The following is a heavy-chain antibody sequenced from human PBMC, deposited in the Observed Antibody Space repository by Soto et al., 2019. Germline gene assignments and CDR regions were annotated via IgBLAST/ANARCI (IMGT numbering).Heavy chain of an antibody. CDR2: IWYDGSNE. J-gene: IGHJ4*02. D-gene: IGHD6-6*01. Sequence: GGSLRLSCAASGFIFSDFAMHWVRQAPGKGLEWVAEIWYDGSNEYYGDSVKGRFTISRDNSKNTLYLQLNSLRAEDTAVYYCARVPEAGRPLFDYWGQGALVTSPQ. CDR3: ARVPEAGRPLFDY. V-gene: IGHV3-33*01. CDR1: GFIFSDFA.